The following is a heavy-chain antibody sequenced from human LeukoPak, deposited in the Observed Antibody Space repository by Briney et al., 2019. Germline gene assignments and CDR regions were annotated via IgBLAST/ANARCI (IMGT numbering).Heavy chain of an antibody. CDR1: GGSISSSTYY. CDR3: ARHLRVFVVVPASIRYYMDV. J-gene: IGHJ6*03. V-gene: IGHV4-39*01. CDR2: IYYSGST. D-gene: IGHD2-2*01. Sequence: SETLSLTCTVSGGSISSSTYYWGWIRQSPGKGLEWIGSIYYSGSTYYNPSLKSRVTISVDTSKNQFSLKLSSVTAADTAVHYCARHLRVFVVVPASIRYYMDVWGKGTTVTVSS.